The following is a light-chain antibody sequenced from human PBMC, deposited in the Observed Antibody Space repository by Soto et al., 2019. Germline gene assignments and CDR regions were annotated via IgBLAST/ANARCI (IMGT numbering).Light chain of an antibody. J-gene: IGKJ1*01. CDR2: KIS. Sequence: DIVVTQTPLSSPVTLGQPAAISCRSSQSLVHSEGNTYLSWLQPRPGKAPRLLIYKISNRVSGVPARFRGSGAGTDFPLTISRLEADDFGVYYCLQAKQFPWTFGQGTKVELK. V-gene: IGKV2-24*01. CDR3: LQAKQFPWT. CDR1: QSLVHSEGNTY.